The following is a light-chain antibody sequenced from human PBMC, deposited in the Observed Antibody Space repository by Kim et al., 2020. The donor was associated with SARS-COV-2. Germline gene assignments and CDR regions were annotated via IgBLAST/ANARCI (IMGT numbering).Light chain of an antibody. CDR2: DDS. Sequence: SYELTQPPSVSLAPGETARITCGGNKIGDISVHWYQQRPGQAPELVISDDSDRPSGIPERFSGSNSGNTATLTINRVEDVDEADYYCQVWDGSSDHWVFG. J-gene: IGLJ3*02. CDR1: KIGDIS. V-gene: IGLV3-21*04. CDR3: QVWDGSSDHWV.